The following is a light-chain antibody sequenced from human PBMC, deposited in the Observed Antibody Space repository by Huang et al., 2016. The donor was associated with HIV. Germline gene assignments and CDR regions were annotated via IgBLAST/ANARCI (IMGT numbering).Light chain of an antibody. CDR2: GAY. CDR1: QSVSSN. CDR3: QQYKRWPWT. J-gene: IGKJ1*01. V-gene: IGKV3-15*01. Sequence: EILMTQSPATLSVSPGESATLSCRANQSVSSNLAWYQQKRGQAPSLPIYGAYTRATGIPARFSASGSGTEFTLTISSLQSEDFVVYYCQQYKRWPWTFGRGTKVEIK.